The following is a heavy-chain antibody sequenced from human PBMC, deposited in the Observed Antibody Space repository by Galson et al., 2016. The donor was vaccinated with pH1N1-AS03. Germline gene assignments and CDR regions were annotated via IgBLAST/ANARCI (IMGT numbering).Heavy chain of an antibody. Sequence: SVKVSCKASGYTFTGHYIHWVRQAPGQGLEWMGWINADNTDTKYSQKFQDRVTITRDTFATTAYMELSSLRSEDTAVYYCARTNYYHSSGDYWGQGTLVTVSS. V-gene: IGHV1-3*01. CDR1: GYTFTGHY. J-gene: IGHJ4*02. CDR3: ARTNYYHSSGDY. CDR2: INADNTDT. D-gene: IGHD3-22*01.